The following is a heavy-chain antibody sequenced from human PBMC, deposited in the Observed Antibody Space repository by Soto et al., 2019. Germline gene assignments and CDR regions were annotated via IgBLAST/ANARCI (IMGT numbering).Heavy chain of an antibody. CDR3: ATQSVRITMVRGVNHDAFDI. V-gene: IGHV1-69*01. Sequence: QVQLVQSGAEVKKPGSSVKVSCKASGGTFSSYAISWVRQAPGQGLEWMGGIIPIFGTANYAQKFQGRVTITADESTSTAYMELSSLRAEDTAVYYCATQSVRITMVRGVNHDAFDIWGQGTIVTVSS. J-gene: IGHJ3*02. D-gene: IGHD3-10*01. CDR2: IIPIFGTA. CDR1: GGTFSSYA.